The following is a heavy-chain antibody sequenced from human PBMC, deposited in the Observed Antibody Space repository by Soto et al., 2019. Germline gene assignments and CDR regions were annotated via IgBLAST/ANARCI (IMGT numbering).Heavy chain of an antibody. CDR3: ARGDSTDCSNRVCSFFYNPHMDV. Sequence: ASVKVSCKASGYSFTDYHIHWVRQAPGQGLEWLGRINPKSGGTSTAQKFQGWVTMTTDTSISTASMELTRLTSDDTAIYYCARGDSTDCSNRVCSFFYNPHMDVWGQGTTVTVSS. V-gene: IGHV1-2*04. J-gene: IGHJ6*02. CDR1: GYSFTDYH. CDR2: INPKSGGT. D-gene: IGHD2-8*01.